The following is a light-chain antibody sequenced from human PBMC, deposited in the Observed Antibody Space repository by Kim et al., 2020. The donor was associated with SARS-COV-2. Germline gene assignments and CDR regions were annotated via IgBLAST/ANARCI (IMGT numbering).Light chain of an antibody. Sequence: QSALTQPASVSGSPGQSVTISCTGTSSDVGGYNYVSWYQQHPGKAPKLMIYDVSNRPSGVSNRFSGSKSGNTASLTVSGLQAEDEADYYCSSYTSSREVFGGGTQVTVL. CDR1: SSDVGGYNY. V-gene: IGLV2-14*03. CDR3: SSYTSSREV. J-gene: IGLJ2*01. CDR2: DVS.